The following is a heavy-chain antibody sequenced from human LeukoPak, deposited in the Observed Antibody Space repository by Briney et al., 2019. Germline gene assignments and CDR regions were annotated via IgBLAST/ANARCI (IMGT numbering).Heavy chain of an antibody. J-gene: IGHJ6*03. Sequence: SETLSLTCTVSGYSISSGYYWGWIRQPPGKGLEWIGSIYHSGSTNYNPSLKSRVTISVDTSKNQFSLKLSSVTAADTAVYYCARHRRSSGWYYYYYMDVWGKGTTVTISS. CDR3: ARHRRSSGWYYYYYMDV. CDR2: IYHSGST. V-gene: IGHV4-38-2*02. D-gene: IGHD6-19*01. CDR1: GYSISSGYY.